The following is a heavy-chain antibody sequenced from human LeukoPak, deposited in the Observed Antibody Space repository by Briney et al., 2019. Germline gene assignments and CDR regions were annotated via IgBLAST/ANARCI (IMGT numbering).Heavy chain of an antibody. J-gene: IGHJ3*02. CDR1: GFTFSSYD. Sequence: GGSLRLSCAASGFTFSSYDMNWVRQAPGEGLEWVSSISRSNNYEHYADSLKGRFTISRDNIKNSLYLQMNSLRAEDTAVYYCARGLTMIRGITPFDAFDIWGQGTMVTVSS. D-gene: IGHD3-10*01. CDR3: ARGLTMIRGITPFDAFDI. CDR2: ISRSNNYE. V-gene: IGHV3-21*01.